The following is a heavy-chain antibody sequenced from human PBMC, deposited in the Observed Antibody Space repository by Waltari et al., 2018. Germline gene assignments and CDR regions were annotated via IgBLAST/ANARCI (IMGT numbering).Heavy chain of an antibody. CDR1: GFTLSSNY. Sequence: EVQLVESGGGLVQPGGSLRLSCAASGFTLSSNYMSWVRQAPGKGLEWVSVIYSGGSTYYADSVKGRFTISRHNSKNTLDLQMNSLRAEDTAVYYCARDTHCSSTSCFNWYFDLWGRGTLVTVSS. D-gene: IGHD2-2*01. CDR2: IYSGGST. V-gene: IGHV3-53*04. CDR3: ARDTHCSSTSCFNWYFDL. J-gene: IGHJ2*01.